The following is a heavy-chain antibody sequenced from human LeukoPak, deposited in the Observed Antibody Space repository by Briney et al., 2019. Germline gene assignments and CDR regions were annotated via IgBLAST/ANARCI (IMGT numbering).Heavy chain of an antibody. CDR1: NGSISIYY. D-gene: IGHD4-17*01. J-gene: IGHJ4*02. V-gene: IGHV4-4*07. CDR2: ISASGST. CDR3: AREITVTRPFDY. Sequence: SETLSLTCTVSNGSISIYYWSWVRQPAGKGLEWIGRISASGSTNYNPSLKSRVTMSLDASKNQFSLKLSSVTAADTAVYYCAREITVTRPFDYWGPGTLVTVSS.